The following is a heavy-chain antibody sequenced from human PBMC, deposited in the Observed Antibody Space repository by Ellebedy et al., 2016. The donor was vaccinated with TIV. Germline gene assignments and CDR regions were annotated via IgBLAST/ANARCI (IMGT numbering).Heavy chain of an antibody. CDR1: GYTFTSYS. V-gene: IGHV1-18*01. CDR2: ITGYNGNT. Sequence: ASVKVSXXASGYTFTSYSISWVRQAPGQGLEWMGWITGYNGNTNSAEKFQGRVTLTRDTVTTTAYMELRGLRSDDTAVYYCAKEGRRGSEPTKSFDDWGQGTLVTVSS. D-gene: IGHD6-25*01. CDR3: AKEGRRGSEPTKSFDD. J-gene: IGHJ4*02.